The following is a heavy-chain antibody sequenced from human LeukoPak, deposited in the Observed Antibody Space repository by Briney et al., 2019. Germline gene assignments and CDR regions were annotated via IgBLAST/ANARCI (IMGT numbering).Heavy chain of an antibody. J-gene: IGHJ3*02. CDR3: ARDYSWFDAFDI. D-gene: IGHD3-10*01. CDR1: GGSINSNSFY. Sequence: SETLSLTCTVSGGSINSNSFYWSWIRQPAGKGLEWIGRIYTSGSTNYNPSLKSRVTMSVDTSKSQFSLKLSSVTAADTAVYYCARDYSWFDAFDIWGQGTMVTVSS. CDR2: IYTSGST. V-gene: IGHV4-61*02.